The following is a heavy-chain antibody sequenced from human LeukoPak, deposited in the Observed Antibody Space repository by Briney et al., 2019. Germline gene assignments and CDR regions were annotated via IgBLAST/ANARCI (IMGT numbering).Heavy chain of an antibody. V-gene: IGHV3-7*01. CDR3: ARDLIWSSSSDFFYYMDV. CDR1: GFTFSSYA. D-gene: IGHD6-6*01. Sequence: PGGSLRLSCAASGFTFSSYAMSWVRQAPGEGLEWVANIKQDGSEKYYVDSVKGRFTISRDNAKNSLYLQMNSLRAEDTAVYYCARDLIWSSSSDFFYYMDVWGKGTTVTVSS. CDR2: IKQDGSEK. J-gene: IGHJ6*03.